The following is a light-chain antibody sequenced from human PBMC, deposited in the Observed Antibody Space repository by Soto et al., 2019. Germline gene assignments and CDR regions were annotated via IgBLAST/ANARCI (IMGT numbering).Light chain of an antibody. Sequence: QSVLTQPPSVSGAPGQRVTISCTGSSSNIGAGYVIHWYQQLPGKPLNLLIYGNSNRPSGVPDRFSGSRYGTSASLAITGLQSEDEADYYCQSYDNSPSAWVFGGGTKLTVL. CDR1: SSNIGAGYV. CDR3: QSYDNSPSAWV. J-gene: IGLJ2*01. V-gene: IGLV1-40*01. CDR2: GNS.